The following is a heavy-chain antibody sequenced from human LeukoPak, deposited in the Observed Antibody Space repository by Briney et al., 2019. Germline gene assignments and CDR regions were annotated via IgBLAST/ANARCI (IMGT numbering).Heavy chain of an antibody. CDR2: IYYSGST. J-gene: IGHJ4*02. CDR3: ARLQMLRRRAPPSFDY. CDR1: GGSISSSSYY. Sequence: SETLSLTCTVSGGSISSSSYYWGWIRQPPGKGLEWIGSIYYSGSTYHNPSLKSRVTISVDTSKNQFSLKLSSVTAADTAVYYCARLQMLRRRAPPSFDYWGQGTLVTVSS. D-gene: IGHD3-10*02. V-gene: IGHV4-39*01.